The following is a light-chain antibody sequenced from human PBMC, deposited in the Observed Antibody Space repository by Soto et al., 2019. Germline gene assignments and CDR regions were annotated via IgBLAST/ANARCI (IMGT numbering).Light chain of an antibody. J-gene: IGKJ1*01. CDR3: QQSYSSPPT. CDR1: QDISNY. CDR2: AAS. V-gene: IGKV1-39*01. Sequence: DIQMTQSPSSLSASVGDRFTITWQASQDISNYLNWYQQKPGKAPKLLIYAASSLQSGVPSRFSGSRSGPDFTLTTSSLQPEDFATYYCQQSYSSPPTFGQGTKVDIK.